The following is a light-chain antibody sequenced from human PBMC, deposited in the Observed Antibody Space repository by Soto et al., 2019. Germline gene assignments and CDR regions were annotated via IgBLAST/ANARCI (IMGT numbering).Light chain of an antibody. V-gene: IGLV2-14*03. J-gene: IGLJ2*01. Sequence: QSALTQPASVSGSPGQSITISCTGTSSDVGGYNYVSWYQQHPGKAPRVMIYDVSKRPSGISNRFSGSKSGNTASLTISGLQVEDEADYYCSSYTSGSTRVVFGGATKVTVL. CDR2: DVS. CDR1: SSDVGGYNY. CDR3: SSYTSGSTRVV.